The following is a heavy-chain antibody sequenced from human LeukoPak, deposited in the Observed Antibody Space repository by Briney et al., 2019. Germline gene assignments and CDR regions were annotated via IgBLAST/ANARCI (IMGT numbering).Heavy chain of an antibody. Sequence: PGGSLRLSCAASGFTSSSYAMHWVRQAPGKGLEWVAVISYDGSNKYYADSVKGRFTISRDNSKNTLYLQMNSLRAEDTAVYYCAKAGRYCSSTSCYSFDYWGQGTLVTVSS. J-gene: IGHJ4*02. D-gene: IGHD2-2*01. CDR2: ISYDGSNK. CDR3: AKAGRYCSSTSCYSFDY. V-gene: IGHV3-30*04. CDR1: GFTSSSYA.